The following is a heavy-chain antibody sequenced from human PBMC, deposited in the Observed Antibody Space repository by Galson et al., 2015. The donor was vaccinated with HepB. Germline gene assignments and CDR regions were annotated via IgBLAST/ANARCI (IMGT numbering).Heavy chain of an antibody. Sequence: SLRLSCAASGFTFDDYAMHWVRQAPGKGLEWVSGISWNSGSIGYADSVKGRFTISRDNAKNSLYLQMNSLRAEDTALYYCVWVPTGSWYSGNDAFDIWGQGTMVTVSS. J-gene: IGHJ3*02. CDR3: VWVPTGSWYSGNDAFDI. V-gene: IGHV3-9*01. CDR1: GFTFDDYA. CDR2: ISWNSGSI. D-gene: IGHD6-13*01.